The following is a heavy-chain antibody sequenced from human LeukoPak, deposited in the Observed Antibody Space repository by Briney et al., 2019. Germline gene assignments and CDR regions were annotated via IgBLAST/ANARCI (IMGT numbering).Heavy chain of an antibody. D-gene: IGHD2-21*01. CDR3: ARGVGGADY. Sequence: GGSLRLSCAASGFTFSIHWMSWVRQAPGKGLEWVANINQDGSEKYYVDSVKGRFTISRDNAKNSLYLQMNSLRAEDTAVFYCARGVGGADYWGQGTLVTVSS. V-gene: IGHV3-7*01. CDR2: INQDGSEK. CDR1: GFTFSIHW. J-gene: IGHJ4*02.